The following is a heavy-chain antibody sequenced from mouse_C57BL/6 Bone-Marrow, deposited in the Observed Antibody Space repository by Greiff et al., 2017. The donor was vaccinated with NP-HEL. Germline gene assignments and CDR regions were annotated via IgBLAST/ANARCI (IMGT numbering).Heavy chain of an antibody. J-gene: IGHJ2*01. Sequence: QVQLQQPGAELVKPGASVKLSCKASGYTFTSYWMHWVKQRPGQGLEWIGMIYPNSGSTNYKEKFKSKATLTVDKSSSTAYMQLSSLTSEDSAVYYCARDDYSNPFDDWGQGTTLTVAS. CDR3: ARDDYSNPFDD. CDR1: GYTFTSYW. D-gene: IGHD2-5*01. V-gene: IGHV1-64*01. CDR2: IYPNSGST.